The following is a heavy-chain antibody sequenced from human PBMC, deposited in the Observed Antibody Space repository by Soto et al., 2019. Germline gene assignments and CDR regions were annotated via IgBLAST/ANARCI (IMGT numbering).Heavy chain of an antibody. CDR2: IYYSGST. CDR3: ARGDYDFRSGSPKNLTFDP. V-gene: IGHV4-61*01. D-gene: IGHD3-3*01. CDR1: GDSVSSATYS. J-gene: IGHJ5*02. Sequence: SETLSLTCTVSGDSVSSATYSWNWIRQPPGKGLEWLGNIYYSGSTNYNPSLKSRVTISVDTSKTQFSLKLRSVTAEDKAVYYCARGDYDFRSGSPKNLTFDPWGQGNMVTVCS.